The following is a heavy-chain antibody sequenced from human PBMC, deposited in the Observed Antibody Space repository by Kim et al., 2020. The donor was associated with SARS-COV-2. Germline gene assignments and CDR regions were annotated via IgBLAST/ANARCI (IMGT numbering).Heavy chain of an antibody. V-gene: IGHV3-7*01. CDR2: EK. J-gene: IGHJ4*02. D-gene: IGHD3-10*01. CDR3: ARSDYGQGNY. Sequence: EKYYVDSVNGRFTISRDNAKNSLYLQMNSLRAEDTAMYYCARSDYGQGNYWGQGTLVTVSS.